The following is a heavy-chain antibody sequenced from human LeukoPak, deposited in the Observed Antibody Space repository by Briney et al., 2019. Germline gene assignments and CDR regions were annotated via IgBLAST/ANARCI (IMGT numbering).Heavy chain of an antibody. V-gene: IGHV3-48*03. D-gene: IGHD3-3*01. Sequence: GGSLRLSCVVSGLTFSNFKMNWVRQAPGKGLEWVSYISDSGRTTFYADSVKGRFTISRDNAKNSLYLQMSSLRVEDTAVYYCASWGGNAQSDSWSGPFDYWGQGTLVTVSS. CDR3: ASWGGNAQSDSWSGPFDY. CDR1: GLTFSNFK. CDR2: ISDSGRTT. J-gene: IGHJ4*02.